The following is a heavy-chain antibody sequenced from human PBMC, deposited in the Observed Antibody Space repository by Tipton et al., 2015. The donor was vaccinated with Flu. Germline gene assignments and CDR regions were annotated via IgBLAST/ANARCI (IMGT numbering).Heavy chain of an antibody. J-gene: IGHJ6*03. D-gene: IGHD1-14*01. CDR2: MDHSGSA. V-gene: IGHV4-34*01. CDR1: GGSFSGYY. Sequence: TLSLTCAVYGGSFSGYYWSWIRQPPGKGLEWIGEMDHSGSANYNPSLKSRVTISLDTSKNQFSLKLSSVTAADTAVYYCARGPDNWNHRRSYMDVWGKGTTVTVSS. CDR3: ARGPDNWNHRRSYMDV.